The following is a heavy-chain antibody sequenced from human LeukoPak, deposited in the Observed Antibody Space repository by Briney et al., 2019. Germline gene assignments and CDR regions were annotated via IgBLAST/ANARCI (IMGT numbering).Heavy chain of an antibody. Sequence: SETLSLTCAVYGGSFSGYYRSWIRQPPGKGLEWIGEINHSGSTNYNPSLKSRVTISVDTSKNQFSLKLSSVTAADTAVYYCAKCSPFYSGSYYTTTIYDYWGQGTLVTLSS. CDR3: AKCSPFYSGSYYTTTIYDY. V-gene: IGHV4-34*01. D-gene: IGHD1-26*01. J-gene: IGHJ4*02. CDR1: GGSFSGYY. CDR2: INHSGST.